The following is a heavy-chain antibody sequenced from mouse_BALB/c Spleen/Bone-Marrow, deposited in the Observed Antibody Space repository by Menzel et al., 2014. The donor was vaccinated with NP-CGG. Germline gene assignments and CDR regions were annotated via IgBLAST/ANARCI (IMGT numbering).Heavy chain of an antibody. CDR2: IRNKANGYTT. Sequence: EVKLMESGGGLVQPGGSLRLSCATSGFTFTDYYMNWVRQPPGKALEWLGFIRNKANGYTTEYSASVKGRFTISRDNSQSILYLQMNTLRAEDSATYYCARDMGVILFGSSGQGTTLPFST. CDR3: ARDMGVILFGS. CDR1: GFTFTDYY. V-gene: IGHV7-3*02. D-gene: IGHD2-5*01. J-gene: IGHJ2*01.